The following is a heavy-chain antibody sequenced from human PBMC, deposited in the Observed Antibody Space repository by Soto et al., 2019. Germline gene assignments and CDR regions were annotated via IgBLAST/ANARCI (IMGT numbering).Heavy chain of an antibody. CDR2: ISGYNGDT. J-gene: IGHJ6*02. D-gene: IGHD2-21*01. V-gene: IGHV1-18*01. CDR1: GYSFTTYG. Sequence: QGHRVQSGAEVKKPGASVKVSCKASGYSFTTYGISWVRQAPGQGLEWMGWISGYNGDTNCAQNFQARVTMTTDTSTSTAYMELRSLRSDDTAVYYCAREGVRPYYYYGMDVWGQGTTVTVSS. CDR3: AREGVRPYYYYGMDV.